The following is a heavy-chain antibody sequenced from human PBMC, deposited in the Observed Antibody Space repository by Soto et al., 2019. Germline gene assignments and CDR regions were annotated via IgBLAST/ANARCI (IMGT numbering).Heavy chain of an antibody. CDR2: INPNSGGT. J-gene: IGHJ6*02. Sequence: ASVKVSCKASGYTFTGYYMHWVRQAPGQELEWMGWINPNSGGTNYAQKFQGWVTMTRDTSISTAYMELSRLRSGDTAVYYCARDRCSGGSCDYYGMDVWGQGTTVTVSS. V-gene: IGHV1-2*04. D-gene: IGHD2-15*01. CDR1: GYTFTGYY. CDR3: ARDRCSGGSCDYYGMDV.